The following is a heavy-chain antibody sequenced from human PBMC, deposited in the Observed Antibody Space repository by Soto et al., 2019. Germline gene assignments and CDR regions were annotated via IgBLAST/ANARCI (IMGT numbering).Heavy chain of an antibody. CDR1: GGSISSYY. V-gene: IGHV4-59*08. D-gene: IGHD3-3*01. CDR2: IYYSGST. J-gene: IGHJ6*03. CDR3: ARLNTYYDFWSGHGPYYMDV. Sequence: PSETLSLTCTVSGGSISSYYWRWIRQPPGKGLEWIGYIYYSGSTNYNPSLKSRVTISVDTSKNQFSLKLSSVTAADTAVYYFARLNTYYDFWSGHGPYYMDVWGKGTTVTVSS.